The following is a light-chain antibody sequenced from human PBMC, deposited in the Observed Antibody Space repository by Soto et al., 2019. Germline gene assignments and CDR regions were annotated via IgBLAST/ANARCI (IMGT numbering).Light chain of an antibody. CDR2: DVN. J-gene: IGLJ3*02. V-gene: IGLV2-11*01. CDR3: CSYAGSYIFVL. CDR1: SSDIGGYNY. Sequence: QSALTQPRSVSGSPGQSITISCTGTSSDIGGYNYVSWYQQHPDKAPRLMIYDVNKRPSGVPDRFSGSKSGNTASLTISGLQAEDEADYYCCSYAGSYIFVLFGGGTKLTVL.